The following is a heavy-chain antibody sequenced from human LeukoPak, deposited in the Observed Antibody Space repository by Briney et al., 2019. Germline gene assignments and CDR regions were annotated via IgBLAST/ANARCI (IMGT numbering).Heavy chain of an antibody. J-gene: IGHJ5*02. Sequence: SETLSLTCTVSGGSVSSGSYYWSWIRQPPGKGLEWIGYIYYSGSTNYNPSLKSRVTISVDTSKNQFSLKLSSVTAADTAVYYCARAGVCSGGICYDPNWFDPWGQGTLVTVSS. CDR1: GGSVSSGSYY. CDR3: ARAGVCSGGICYDPNWFDP. CDR2: IYYSGST. V-gene: IGHV4-61*01. D-gene: IGHD2-15*01.